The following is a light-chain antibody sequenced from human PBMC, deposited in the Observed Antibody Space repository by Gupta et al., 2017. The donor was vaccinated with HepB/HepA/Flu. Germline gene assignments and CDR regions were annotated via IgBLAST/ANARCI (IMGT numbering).Light chain of an antibody. Sequence: DFVLTQSPDSLAVSLGARATISCKSSQSVLYSSNNKNYLAWFQQKPGQPPKLLIYWASTRESGVPDRFSGSGSGTDFALTISSLQAEDVAVYYCQQYYSTPRTFGQGTKVEIK. CDR1: QSVLYSSNNKNY. CDR2: WAS. V-gene: IGKV4-1*01. J-gene: IGKJ1*01. CDR3: QQYYSTPRT.